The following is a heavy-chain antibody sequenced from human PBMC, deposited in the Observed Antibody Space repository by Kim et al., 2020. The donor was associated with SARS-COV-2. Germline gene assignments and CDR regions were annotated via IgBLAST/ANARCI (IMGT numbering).Heavy chain of an antibody. CDR2: IKNTGGNT. D-gene: IGHD1-26*01. Sequence: GGSLRLSCAASGFTFSGYAMHWVRQAPGKGLEYMSDIKNTGGNTYYADSVKGRFTISRDNVKNTLYLQMNSLRTEDTAVYYCVKDLWANLNPSNFDAWG. V-gene: IGHV3-64*03. J-gene: IGHJ3*01. CDR1: GFTFSGYA. CDR3: VKDLWANLNPSNFDA.